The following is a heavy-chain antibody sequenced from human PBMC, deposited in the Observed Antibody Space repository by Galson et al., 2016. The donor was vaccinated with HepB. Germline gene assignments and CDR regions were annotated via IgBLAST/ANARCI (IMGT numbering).Heavy chain of an antibody. J-gene: IGHJ5*02. CDR2: INLNGSA. V-gene: IGHV4-34*01. Sequence: SETLSLTCAVYGRSFSDYYCSWIRQSPGKGLGWIGEINLNGSANYHTSLKSRVTISVDSSKNQFSLSLNSVTAADTAVYYCARGDGYPTAKLWFDPWGQGTLVTVSS. CDR1: GRSFSDYY. D-gene: IGHD5-18*01. CDR3: ARGDGYPTAKLWFDP.